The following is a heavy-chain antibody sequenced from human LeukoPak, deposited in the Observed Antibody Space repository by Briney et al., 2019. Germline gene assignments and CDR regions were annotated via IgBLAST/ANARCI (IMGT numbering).Heavy chain of an antibody. V-gene: IGHV4-39*01. J-gene: IGHJ4*02. CDR1: GGSISSSSYY. Sequence: SETLSLTCTVSGGSISSSSYYWGWIRQPPGKGLEWIGSIFYSGSTYYNPSLKSRVTISVDTSKNQFSLKLSSVTAADTAVYYCARLRTAMVTSWGQGTLVTVSS. D-gene: IGHD5-18*01. CDR2: IFYSGST. CDR3: ARLRTAMVTS.